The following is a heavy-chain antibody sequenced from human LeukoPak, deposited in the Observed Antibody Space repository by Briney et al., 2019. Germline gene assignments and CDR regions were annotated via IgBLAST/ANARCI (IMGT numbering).Heavy chain of an antibody. CDR1: GFTFSSYW. J-gene: IGHJ4*02. Sequence: GSLRLSCAASGFTFSSYWMNWVRQAPGKGPEWVANIKQDGSEKYYVDSVKGRFTISRDNAKNSLYLQMNSLRAEDTAVYYCARDSGYDSSGPPDGYFDYWGQGTLVTVSS. D-gene: IGHD3-22*01. CDR3: ARDSGYDSSGPPDGYFDY. CDR2: IKQDGSEK. V-gene: IGHV3-7*01.